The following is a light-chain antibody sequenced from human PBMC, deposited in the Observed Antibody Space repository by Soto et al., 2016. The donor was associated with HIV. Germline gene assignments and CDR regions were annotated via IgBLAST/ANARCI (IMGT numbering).Light chain of an antibody. CDR2: LGS. CDR3: MQSIQLPRT. Sequence: VMTQSPLSLPVTPGEPASMSCRSSQSLLHNNGYNHLDWYPQKPGQSPQLLIYLGSTRASGVPDRFSGSGSGTDFTLKISRVEAEDVGVYYCMQSIQLPRTFGQGTKLEIK. CDR1: QSLLHNNGYNH. J-gene: IGKJ2*01. V-gene: IGKV2-28*01.